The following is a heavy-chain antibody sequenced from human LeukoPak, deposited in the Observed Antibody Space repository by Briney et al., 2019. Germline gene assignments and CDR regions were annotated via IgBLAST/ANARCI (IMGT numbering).Heavy chain of an antibody. CDR1: GLNFSGSV. D-gene: IGHD6-6*01. J-gene: IGHJ4*02. Sequence: TGGSLRLSCAASGLNFSGSVVHWVRQASGKGLEWVGRIRSKANSYATGYGVSVKGRFTISRDDSKNTAYLQMNSLKTEDTAVYYCTPGLGYSSSSDGYWGQGTLVTVSS. CDR2: IRSKANSYAT. CDR3: TPGLGYSSSSDGY. V-gene: IGHV3-73*01.